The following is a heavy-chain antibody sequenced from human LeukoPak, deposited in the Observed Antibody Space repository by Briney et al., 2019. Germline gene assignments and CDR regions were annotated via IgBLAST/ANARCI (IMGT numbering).Heavy chain of an antibody. Sequence: ASVTLSCTVSGYTLTELSMHWVRQAPGKGIEWMGRFDPEDGETIYAQKFQGRVTMTEDTSTNTAYMELSSLRSEDTAVYYCATQQLVRFVLRFQHWGQGTLVTVSS. V-gene: IGHV1-24*01. CDR1: GYTLTELS. D-gene: IGHD6-13*01. CDR3: ATQQLVRFVLRFQH. J-gene: IGHJ1*01. CDR2: FDPEDGET.